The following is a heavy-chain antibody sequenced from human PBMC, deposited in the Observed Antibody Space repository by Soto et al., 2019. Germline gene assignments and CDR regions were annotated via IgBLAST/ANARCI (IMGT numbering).Heavy chain of an antibody. CDR1: GFTFSSYA. J-gene: IGHJ6*02. D-gene: IGHD6-19*01. V-gene: IGHV3-23*01. CDR3: AKDGEYSSGWYPYYYYGMDV. CDR2: IRGSGGST. Sequence: EVQLLESGGGLVQPGGSLRLSCAASGFTFSSYAMSWVRQAPGKGLEWVSAIRGSGGSTYYADSVKGRFTISRDNSKNTLYLQMNSLRAEDTAVYYCAKDGEYSSGWYPYYYYGMDVWGQGTTVTVSS.